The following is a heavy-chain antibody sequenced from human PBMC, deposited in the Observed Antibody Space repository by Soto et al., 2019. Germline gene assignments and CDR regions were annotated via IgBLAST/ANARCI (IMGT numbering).Heavy chain of an antibody. Sequence: PSETLSLTCIVSVDSISSTNHYWFWIRHPPGKGLEWIGSIYYSGNTYYNPSLKSRVTISVDTSKKQISLKLSSVTATDTAVYFCARQPLVRGVLSDMDVWGQGTTVTVSS. J-gene: IGHJ6*02. CDR1: VDSISSTNHY. CDR3: ARQPLVRGVLSDMDV. D-gene: IGHD3-10*01. CDR2: IYYSGNT. V-gene: IGHV4-39*01.